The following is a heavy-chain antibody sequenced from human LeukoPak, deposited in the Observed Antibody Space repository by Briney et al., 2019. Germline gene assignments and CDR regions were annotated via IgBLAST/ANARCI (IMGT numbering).Heavy chain of an antibody. D-gene: IGHD3-10*02. V-gene: IGHV3-48*03. CDR1: GFTFSSYE. CDR2: ISSSSSSI. Sequence: GGSLRLSCAASGFTFSSYEMNWVRQAPGKGLEWVSYISSSSSSIYYADSMKGRITISRDNAKNSLYLQMNSLRAEDTAVYYCAELGITMIGGVWGKGTTVTISS. J-gene: IGHJ6*04. CDR3: AELGITMIGGV.